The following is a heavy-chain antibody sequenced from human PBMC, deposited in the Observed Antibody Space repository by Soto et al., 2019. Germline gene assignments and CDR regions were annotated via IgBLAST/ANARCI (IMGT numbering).Heavy chain of an antibody. Sequence: QLQLQESGPGLVKPSETLSLTCIVSGGSITRNNHYWGWIRQSPGKGLEWIGSILYSGSTNYNPSLKSRVTLSVETSKNQYPLKMSSLPAADTALYYCARLGSSGWYQGSYFDYWGQGTLVTVSS. J-gene: IGHJ4*02. D-gene: IGHD6-19*01. CDR3: ARLGSSGWYQGSYFDY. CDR2: ILYSGST. CDR1: GGSITRNNHY. V-gene: IGHV4-39*01.